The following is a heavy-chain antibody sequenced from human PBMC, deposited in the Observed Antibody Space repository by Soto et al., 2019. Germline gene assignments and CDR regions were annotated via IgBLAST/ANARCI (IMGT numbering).Heavy chain of an antibody. CDR3: AKGTIAAALLSHAFDI. V-gene: IGHV3-23*01. J-gene: IGHJ3*02. CDR1: GFTFSSYA. Sequence: GESLKISCAASGFTFSSYAMSWVRQAPGKGLEWVSAISGSGGSTYYADSVKGRFTISRDNSKNTLYLQMNSLRAEDTAVYYCAKGTIAAALLSHAFDIWGQGTMVTVSS. D-gene: IGHD6-13*01. CDR2: ISGSGGST.